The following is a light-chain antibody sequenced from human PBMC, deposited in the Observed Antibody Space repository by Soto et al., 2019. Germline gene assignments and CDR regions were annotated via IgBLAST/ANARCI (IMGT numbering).Light chain of an antibody. J-gene: IGLJ3*02. CDR1: SSNIGAPYD. Sequence: QSVLTQPPSVSGAPGQRVTISCTGSSSNIGAPYDGNWYQQLPGTAPRLLIYGDSNRPSGVPDRFSGSKSGTSASLAITGLQAEDEADYYCQSYDSSLSGGVFGGGTKLPVL. V-gene: IGLV1-40*01. CDR2: GDS. CDR3: QSYDSSLSGGV.